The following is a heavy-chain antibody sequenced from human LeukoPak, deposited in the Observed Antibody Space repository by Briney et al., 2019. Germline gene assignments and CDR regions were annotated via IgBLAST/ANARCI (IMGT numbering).Heavy chain of an antibody. Sequence: SETLSLTCTVSGDSISSSYWSWIRQPAGKGLEYIGRIYISGSTNYNPSLKSRVTMSLDTSKNQFSLKLSSVTAADTAVYYCARGVAAPGTGGLSWFDPWGQGTLVTVSS. CDR2: IYISGST. J-gene: IGHJ5*02. V-gene: IGHV4-4*07. D-gene: IGHD6-13*01. CDR3: ARGVAAPGTGGLSWFDP. CDR1: GDSISSSY.